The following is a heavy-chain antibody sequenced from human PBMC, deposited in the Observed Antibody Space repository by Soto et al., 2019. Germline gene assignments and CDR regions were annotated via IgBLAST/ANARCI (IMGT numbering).Heavy chain of an antibody. V-gene: IGHV3-30-3*01. J-gene: IGHJ4*02. CDR1: GFPFSTYA. Sequence: GGSLRLSCAASGFPFSTYAMHWVRQAPGRGLEWVALIPYDVNTRYYADSVKGRFTISRDNSKNTLYLQMNSLRPEDTAVYYCVDSSGYYYPFGYWGQGTLVTVSS. CDR2: IPYDVNTR. CDR3: VDSSGYYYPFGY. D-gene: IGHD3-22*01.